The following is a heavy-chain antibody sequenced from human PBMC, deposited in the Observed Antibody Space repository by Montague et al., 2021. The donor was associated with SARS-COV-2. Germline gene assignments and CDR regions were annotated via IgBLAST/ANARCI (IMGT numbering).Heavy chain of an antibody. CDR1: GGSISPYY. D-gene: IGHD3-10*01. V-gene: IGHV4-59*01. CDR3: ARTSRGSRYFYGVDV. J-gene: IGHJ6*02. Sequence: SETLSLTCTVSGGSISPYYWSWIRQSPGKGLECIGYTSYSGSTDYNPSLKSRVIISLDTSKSQFSLRLSSVTAADTAIYYCARTSRGSRYFYGVDVWGQGTTVTVSS. CDR2: TSYSGST.